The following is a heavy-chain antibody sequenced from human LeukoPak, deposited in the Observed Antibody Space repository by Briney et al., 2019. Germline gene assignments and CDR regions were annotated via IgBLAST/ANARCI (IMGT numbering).Heavy chain of an antibody. J-gene: IGHJ4*02. D-gene: IGHD3-10*01. Sequence: ASVKVSCKASGYTFTSYDINWVRQATGQGLEWMGWMNPNSGNTGYAQKFQGRVTMTRNTSISTAYMELNSLRSEDTAVYYCARFTKVRGGRDDYWGQGTLVTVSS. CDR1: GYTFTSYD. V-gene: IGHV1-8*01. CDR3: ARFTKVRGGRDDY. CDR2: MNPNSGNT.